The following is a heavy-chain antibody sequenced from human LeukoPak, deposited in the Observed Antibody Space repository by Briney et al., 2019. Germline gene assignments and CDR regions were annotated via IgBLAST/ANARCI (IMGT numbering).Heavy chain of an antibody. J-gene: IGHJ3*02. V-gene: IGHV3-48*02. CDR1: GFTFSSYS. CDR2: ISSSSSTI. Sequence: GGSLRLSCAASGFTFSSYSMNWVRQAPGKGLEWLSYISSSSSTIYYADSVKGRFTISRDNAKKSLYLQMNSLRDDDTAVYYCARGGYCSGGSCFSAGAFDIWGQGTMVTVSS. CDR3: ARGGYCSGGSCFSAGAFDI. D-gene: IGHD2-15*01.